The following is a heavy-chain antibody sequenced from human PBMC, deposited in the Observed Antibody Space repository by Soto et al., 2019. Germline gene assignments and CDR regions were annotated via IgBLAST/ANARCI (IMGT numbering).Heavy chain of an antibody. D-gene: IGHD3-10*01. CDR2: INHSGST. CDR3: AGGVPLLPITMVRGVHFDP. J-gene: IGHJ5*02. CDR1: GGSFSGYY. V-gene: IGHV4-34*01. Sequence: SETLSLTCAVYGGSFSGYYWSWIRQPPGKGLEWIGEINHSGSTNYNPSLKSRVTISVDTSKNQFSLKLSSVTAADTAVYYCAGGVPLLPITMVRGVHFDPWGQGTLVTVSS.